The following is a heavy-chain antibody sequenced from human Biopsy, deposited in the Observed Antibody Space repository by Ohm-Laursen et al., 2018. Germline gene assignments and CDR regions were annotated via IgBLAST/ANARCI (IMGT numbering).Heavy chain of an antibody. J-gene: IGHJ6*02. V-gene: IGHV4-34*01. Sequence: GTLSLTCAVYGESFNGYYRSWIRQTPGKGLEWIGEINHSGRTNYNPSLKSRVTISVDTSKNQFSLKVRSVTAADTAVYYCVRGVDYYDPYHYYALDVWGQGTTVTASS. CDR2: INHSGRT. CDR3: VRGVDYYDPYHYYALDV. D-gene: IGHD3-22*01. CDR1: GESFNGYY.